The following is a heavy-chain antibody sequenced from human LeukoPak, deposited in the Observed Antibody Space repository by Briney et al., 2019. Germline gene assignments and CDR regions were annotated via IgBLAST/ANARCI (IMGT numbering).Heavy chain of an antibody. J-gene: IGHJ4*02. CDR3: AKSGPYYYDY. CDR1: GFTFGTYG. Sequence: GGSLRLSCAASGFTFGTYGMSWVRQAPGKGLEWVSTFGGSGASVYYADSVKGRFTVSRDNSKNTLYLQMNSLRVEDTAVYYCAKSGPYYYDYRGQGTLVTVSS. CDR2: FGGSGASV. D-gene: IGHD3-10*01. V-gene: IGHV3-23*01.